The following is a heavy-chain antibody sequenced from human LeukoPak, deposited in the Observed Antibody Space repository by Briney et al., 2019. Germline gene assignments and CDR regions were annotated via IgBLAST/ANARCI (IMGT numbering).Heavy chain of an antibody. CDR2: IYYSGST. D-gene: IGHD5-18*01. CDR3: ARGGQRWIQLRRRDAFDI. V-gene: IGHV4-59*12. CDR1: GGSISSYY. J-gene: IGHJ3*02. Sequence: SETLSLTCTVSGGSISSYYWSWIRQPPGKGLEWIGYIYYSGSTNYNPSLKSRVTISVDTSKNQFSLKLSSVTAADTAVYYCARGGQRWIQLRRRDAFDIWGQGTMVTVSS.